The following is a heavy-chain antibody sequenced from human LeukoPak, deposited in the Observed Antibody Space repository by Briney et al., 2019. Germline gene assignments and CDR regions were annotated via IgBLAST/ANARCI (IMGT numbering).Heavy chain of an antibody. CDR1: GFTFSSYA. CDR2: ISGGGGST. CDR3: AKPLYSNSYFDY. Sequence: PGGSLRLSCAASGFTFSSYAMSWVRQAPGKGLEWVSAISGGGGSTYYADSVKGRFTISRDNSKNTLYLQMNSLRAEDTAVYYCAKPLYSNSYFDYWGQGTLVTVSS. D-gene: IGHD4-11*01. J-gene: IGHJ4*02. V-gene: IGHV3-23*01.